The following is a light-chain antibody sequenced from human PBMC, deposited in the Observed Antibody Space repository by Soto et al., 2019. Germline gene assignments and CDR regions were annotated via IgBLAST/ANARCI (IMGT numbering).Light chain of an antibody. CDR2: EVS. Sequence: QSVLTQPASVSGSPGQSITISCAGTSSDIGGYNYVSWYQQHPGKAPKVMIYEVSNRPSGVSNRFSGSKSGNTASLTISGLQAEDEADYYCCSYAGSYTLYVFGTGTKVTVL. V-gene: IGLV2-14*01. CDR3: CSYAGSYTLYV. CDR1: SSDIGGYNY. J-gene: IGLJ1*01.